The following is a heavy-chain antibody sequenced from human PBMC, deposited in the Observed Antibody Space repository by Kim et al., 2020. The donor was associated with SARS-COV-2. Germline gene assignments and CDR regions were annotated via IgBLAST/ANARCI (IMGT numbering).Heavy chain of an antibody. V-gene: IGHV4-39*01. CDR1: GGSISSSSYY. J-gene: IGHJ4*02. CDR3: ARAGRTLELRFRHYFDY. Sequence: SETLSLTCTVSGGSISSSSYYWGWIRQPPGKGLEWIGSIYYSGSTYYNPSLKSRVTISVDTSKNQFSLKLSSVTAADTAVYYCARAGRTLELRFRHYFDYWGQGTLVTVSS. CDR2: IYYSGST. D-gene: IGHD1-7*01.